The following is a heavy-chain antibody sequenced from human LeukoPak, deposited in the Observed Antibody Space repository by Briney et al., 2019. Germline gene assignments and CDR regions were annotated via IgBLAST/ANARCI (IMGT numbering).Heavy chain of an antibody. CDR1: GGSISSYY. J-gene: IGHJ3*02. CDR3: ARDSTVADDAFDI. D-gene: IGHD4-17*01. CDR2: IYYSGST. Sequence: SETLSLTCTVSGGSISSYYWSWIRQPPGKGLEWIGYIYYSGSTNYNPSLRSRVTISVDTSKNQFSLKLSSVTAADTAVYYCARDSTVADDAFDIWGQGTMVTVSS. V-gene: IGHV4-59*01.